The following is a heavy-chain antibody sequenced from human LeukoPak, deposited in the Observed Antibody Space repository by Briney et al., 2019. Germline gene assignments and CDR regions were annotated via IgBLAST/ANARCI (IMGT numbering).Heavy chain of an antibody. CDR2: IYYSGST. V-gene: IGHV4-59*01. CDR1: GCSISTYY. D-gene: IGHD4-11*01. Sequence: SETLSLTCTASGCSISTYYWSWIRQPPGKGLEWIGYIYYSGSTNYKPSLKSRVTMSVDTSKNQFSLKLSSVTAADTAVYYCAREGVTHNWFDPWGQGTLVTVSS. J-gene: IGHJ5*02. CDR3: AREGVTHNWFDP.